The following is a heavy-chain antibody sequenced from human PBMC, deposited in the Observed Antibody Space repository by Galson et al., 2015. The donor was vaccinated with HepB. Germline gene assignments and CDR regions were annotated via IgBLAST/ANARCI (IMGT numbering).Heavy chain of an antibody. CDR1: GFTFDDYG. D-gene: IGHD3-16*01. J-gene: IGHJ4*02. Sequence: SLRLSCAASGFTFDDYGMSWVRQAPGKGLEWVSGINWNGGSTGYADSVKGRFTISRDNAKNSLYLQMNSLRAEDTALYHCARALGPVHPLTYFDYWGQGTLVTVSS. CDR2: INWNGGST. CDR3: ARALGPVHPLTYFDY. V-gene: IGHV3-20*01.